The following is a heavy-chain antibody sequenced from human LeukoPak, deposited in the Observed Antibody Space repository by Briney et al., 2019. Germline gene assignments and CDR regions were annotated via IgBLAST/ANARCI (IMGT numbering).Heavy chain of an antibody. Sequence: ASVKVSCKASGYTFTDYYIHWVRQAPGQGLEWMGRIHPSNGDTIYAQKIQGRVAMARDTSISTAYMELSRLGSDDTAVYYCEISGTLTTLATAYWGQGTPVTVSS. CDR1: GYTFTDYY. CDR2: IHPSNGDT. D-gene: IGHD2-15*01. V-gene: IGHV1-2*02. CDR3: EISGTLTTLATAY. J-gene: IGHJ4*02.